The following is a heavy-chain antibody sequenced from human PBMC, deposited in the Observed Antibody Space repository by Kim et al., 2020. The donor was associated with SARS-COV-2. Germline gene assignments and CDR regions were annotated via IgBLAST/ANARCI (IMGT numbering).Heavy chain of an antibody. D-gene: IGHD6-6*01. V-gene: IGHV1-58*01. Sequence: QKFQERVTITRDMSTSTAYMELSSLRSEDTAVYYCAADGSWSSSWGGMDVWGQGTTVTVSS. CDR3: AADGSWSSSWGGMDV. J-gene: IGHJ6*02.